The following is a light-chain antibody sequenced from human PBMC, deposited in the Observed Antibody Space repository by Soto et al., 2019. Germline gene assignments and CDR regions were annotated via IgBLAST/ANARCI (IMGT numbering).Light chain of an antibody. Sequence: EIVMTQSPATLSVSPGERATLSCRASQSVSSNLAWYQQKPGQAPRLLIYGASTRATGIPARFSGSGSGTEFTLTISSLQSEDFAVXXXQXYNNWPPGTFGQGTKVEIK. J-gene: IGKJ1*01. CDR3: QXYNNWPPGT. V-gene: IGKV3-15*01. CDR1: QSVSSN. CDR2: GAS.